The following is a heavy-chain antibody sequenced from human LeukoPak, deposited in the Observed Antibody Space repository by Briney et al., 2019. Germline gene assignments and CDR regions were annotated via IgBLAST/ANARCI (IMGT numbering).Heavy chain of an antibody. CDR3: AKDGIGGIYYDSSGYFDY. V-gene: IGHV3-23*01. CDR2: ISGSGGST. CDR1: GFTFNNYA. J-gene: IGHJ4*02. Sequence: GGSLRLSCAASGFTFNNYAMSWVRQAPGEGLEWVSAISGSGGSTYYADPLKGRFTISRDNSKNTLYLQMNSLRAEDTALYYCAKDGIGGIYYDSSGYFDYWGRGTLVTVSS. D-gene: IGHD3-22*01.